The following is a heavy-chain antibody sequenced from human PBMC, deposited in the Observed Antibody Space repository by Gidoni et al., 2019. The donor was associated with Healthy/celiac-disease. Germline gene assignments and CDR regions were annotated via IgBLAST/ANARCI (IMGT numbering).Heavy chain of an antibody. V-gene: IGHV4-30-2*01. CDR3: ARGKRDYGDYIGAFDI. CDR2: IYHSGST. CDR1: GGSISTGGYS. Sequence: QLQLQESGSGLVKPSQTLSLTCAVSGGSISTGGYSWSWIRQQPGKGLEWIGYIYHSGSTYYNPSLKSRVTISVDRSKNQFSLKLSSVTAADTAVYYCARGKRDYGDYIGAFDIWGQGTMVTVSS. J-gene: IGHJ3*02. D-gene: IGHD4-17*01.